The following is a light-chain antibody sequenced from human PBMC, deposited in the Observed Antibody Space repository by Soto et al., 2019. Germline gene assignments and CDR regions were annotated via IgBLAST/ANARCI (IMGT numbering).Light chain of an antibody. CDR2: WAS. V-gene: IGKV4-1*01. CDR1: QSVLYSSNNKNH. J-gene: IGKJ3*01. CDR3: QQYYSSPLT. Sequence: DIVMTQSPDSLAVSLGERATINCKSSQSVLYSSNNKNHLAWYQQKPGQPPKLLIYWASTRESGVPDRFSGSASGREFTLTISSLQAEDVAVYYCQQYYSSPLTFCPGTKVDI.